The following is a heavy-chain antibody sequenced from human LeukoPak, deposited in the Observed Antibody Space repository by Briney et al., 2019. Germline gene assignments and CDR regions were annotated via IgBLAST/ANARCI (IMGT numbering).Heavy chain of an antibody. V-gene: IGHV3-74*01. D-gene: IGHD5-18*01. CDR2: INSDGTST. CDR1: GFTFSSYW. J-gene: IGHJ4*02. CDR3: ARGASGYSYG. Sequence: GGSLRLSCAASGFTFSSYWMHWVRQVPGKGLVWVSRINSDGTSTTYADSVKGRFTISRDKAKNTLYLQMNSLRAEDTAVYYCARGASGYSYGWGQGTLVTVSS.